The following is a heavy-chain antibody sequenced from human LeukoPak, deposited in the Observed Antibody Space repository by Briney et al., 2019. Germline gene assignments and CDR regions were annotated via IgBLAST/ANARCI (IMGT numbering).Heavy chain of an antibody. Sequence: GASVKVSFKASGYTFTSYDINWVRQATGQGLEWMGWMNPNSGNTGYAQKFQGRVTMTRNPSISTAYMELSSLRSEDTAVYYCAITGCSSTSCYRGYYYXXGMDVWGQGTTVTVSS. V-gene: IGHV1-8*01. CDR3: AITGCSSTSCYRGYYYXXGMDV. D-gene: IGHD2-2*02. CDR2: MNPNSGNT. CDR1: GYTFTSYD. J-gene: IGHJ6*02.